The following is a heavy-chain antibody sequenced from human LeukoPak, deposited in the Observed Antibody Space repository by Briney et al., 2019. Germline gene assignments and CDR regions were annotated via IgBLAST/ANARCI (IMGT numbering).Heavy chain of an antibody. D-gene: IGHD1-26*01. CDR3: VSLAGNHYH. J-gene: IGHJ4*02. CDR1: GFTFSSYA. V-gene: IGHV3-30*04. CDR2: ISFDGSTK. Sequence: PGRSLRLSCAASGFTFSSYALHWVRQAPGKGLEWVAIISFDGSTKYYADSVKGRFTISRDNSKNTLYLEMNSLRAEDTAVYYCVSLAGNHYHWGQRTLVTASS.